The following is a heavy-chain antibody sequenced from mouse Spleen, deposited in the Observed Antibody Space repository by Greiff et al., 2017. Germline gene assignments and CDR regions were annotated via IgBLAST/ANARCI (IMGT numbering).Heavy chain of an antibody. CDR2: ISNLAYSI. D-gene: IGHD2-5*01. Sequence: EVKLVESGGGLVKPGGSLKLSCAASGFTFSDYGMAWVRQAPGKGPEWVAFISNLAYSIYYADTVTGRFTISRENAKNTLYLEMSSLRSEDTATYYCARHDSNYFFAYWGQGTLVTVSA. J-gene: IGHJ3*01. CDR1: GFTFSDYG. CDR3: ARHDSNYFFAY. V-gene: IGHV5-15*01.